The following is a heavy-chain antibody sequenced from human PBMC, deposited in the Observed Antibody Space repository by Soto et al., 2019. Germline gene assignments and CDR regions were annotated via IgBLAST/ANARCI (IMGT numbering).Heavy chain of an antibody. D-gene: IGHD7-27*01. CDR3: AATGELDDAFAI. Sequence: ASGKVSCKASGYTFTSYDINWVRQATGQGLEWMGWTNPNSGNTGYAQKFQGRVTMTRNTSISTAYMELSSLRSEDTAVYYCAATGELDDAFAICGQGTIVTVSS. CDR1: GYTFTSYD. J-gene: IGHJ3*02. V-gene: IGHV1-8*01. CDR2: TNPNSGNT.